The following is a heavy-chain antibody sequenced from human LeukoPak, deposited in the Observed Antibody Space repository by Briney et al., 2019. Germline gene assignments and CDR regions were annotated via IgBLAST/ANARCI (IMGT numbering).Heavy chain of an antibody. CDR3: ASLLIPDIDY. Sequence: GGSLRLSCAPSGFTFSSYAMHWVRRSPGKGLQWVAVISYDGSQKYYADSVKGRFTISRDNSKNTLYLQMNSLRAEDTAVYSCASLLIPDIDYWGQGTLVTVSS. CDR1: GFTFSSYA. D-gene: IGHD3-16*01. CDR2: ISYDGSQK. J-gene: IGHJ4*02. V-gene: IGHV3-30*14.